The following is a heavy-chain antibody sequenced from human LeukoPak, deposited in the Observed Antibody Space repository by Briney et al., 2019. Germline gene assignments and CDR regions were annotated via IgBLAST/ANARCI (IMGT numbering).Heavy chain of an antibody. J-gene: IGHJ4*02. V-gene: IGHV4-30-4*01. D-gene: IGHD3-3*01. Sequence: KPSETLSLTCTVSGGSISSGDYYWSWIRQPPGKGLEWIGYIYYSGSTYYTPSLKSRVTISVDTSKNQFSLKLSSVTAADTAVYYCARYYDFWSGLDYWGQGTLVTVSS. CDR1: GGSISSGDYY. CDR3: ARYYDFWSGLDY. CDR2: IYYSGST.